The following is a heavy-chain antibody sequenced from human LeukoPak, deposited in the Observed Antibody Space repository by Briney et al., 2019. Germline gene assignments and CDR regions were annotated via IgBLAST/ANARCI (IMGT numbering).Heavy chain of an antibody. CDR1: GFTFSSYA. V-gene: IGHV3-23*01. CDR3: ARDRCSGGSCYGYYYGMDV. CDR2: ISGSGVST. Sequence: GGSLRLSCAASGFTFSSYAMTWVRQTPGKGLEWVSGISGSGVSTYYADSVKGRFTISRDNSKNTLYLQMNSLRAEDTAVYYCARDRCSGGSCYGYYYGMDVWGQGTTVTVSS. J-gene: IGHJ6*02. D-gene: IGHD2-15*01.